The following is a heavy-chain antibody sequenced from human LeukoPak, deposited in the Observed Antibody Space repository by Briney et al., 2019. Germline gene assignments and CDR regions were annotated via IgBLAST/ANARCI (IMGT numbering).Heavy chain of an antibody. CDR3: ARDRQQLALAKNYDYYYGMDV. J-gene: IGHJ6*02. D-gene: IGHD6-13*01. Sequence: ASVKVSCKASGYTFTGYYMHWVRQAPGQGLEWMGWINPNSGGTNYAQKFQGRVTMTRDTSISTAYMELSRLRSDDTAVYYCARDRQQLALAKNYDYYYGMDVWGQGTTVTVSS. CDR1: GYTFTGYY. CDR2: INPNSGGT. V-gene: IGHV1-2*02.